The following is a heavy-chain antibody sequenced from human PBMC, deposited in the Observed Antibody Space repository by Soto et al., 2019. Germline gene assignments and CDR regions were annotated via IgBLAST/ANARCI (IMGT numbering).Heavy chain of an antibody. CDR3: ARGRYFDWPPDY. D-gene: IGHD3-9*01. Sequence: HAPGQGLEWMGIINPSGGSTSYAQKFQGRVTMTRDASTSTVYVELSSLRSEDTAVYYCARGRYFDWPPDYWGQGTLVTVSS. V-gene: IGHV1-46*03. CDR2: INPSGGST. J-gene: IGHJ4*02.